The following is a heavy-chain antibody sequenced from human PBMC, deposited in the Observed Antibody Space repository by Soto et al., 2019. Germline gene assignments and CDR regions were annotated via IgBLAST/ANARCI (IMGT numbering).Heavy chain of an antibody. CDR1: GFTFSSYS. V-gene: IGHV3-21*01. Sequence: EVQLVESGGGLVKPGGSLRLSCAASGFTFSSYSMNWVRQAPGKGLEWVSSISSSSSYIYYADSVKGRFTISRDNAKNSLYLQMNSLRAEDTAVYYCASLTSYDSSGCYCYWGQGTLVTVSS. CDR3: ASLTSYDSSGCYCY. D-gene: IGHD3-22*01. J-gene: IGHJ4*02. CDR2: ISSSSSYI.